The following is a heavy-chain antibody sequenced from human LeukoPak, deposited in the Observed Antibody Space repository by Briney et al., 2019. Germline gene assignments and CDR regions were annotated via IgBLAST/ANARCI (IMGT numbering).Heavy chain of an antibody. Sequence: GGSLRLSCAASGFTFSSYGMHWVRQAPGKGLEWVAVISYDGSNKYYADSVKGRFTISRDNSKNTLYLQMNSLRAEDTAVYYCAIGSYSDYWGQGTLVTVSS. CDR1: GFTFSSYG. CDR3: AIGSYSDY. J-gene: IGHJ4*02. CDR2: ISYDGSNK. V-gene: IGHV3-30*03.